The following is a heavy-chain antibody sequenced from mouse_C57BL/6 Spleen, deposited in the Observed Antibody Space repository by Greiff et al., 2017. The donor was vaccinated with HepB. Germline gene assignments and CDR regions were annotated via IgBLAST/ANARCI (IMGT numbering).Heavy chain of an antibody. J-gene: IGHJ4*01. Sequence: QVQLQQPGAELVKPGASVKLSCKASGYTFTSYWMHWVKQRPGQGLEWIGMIHPNSGRTNYNEKFKSKATLTVDKSSSTAYMQLSSLTSEDSAVYYCARNGGGRDYYYAMDYWGQGTSVTVSS. V-gene: IGHV1-64*01. CDR2: IHPNSGRT. CDR1: GYTFTSYW. CDR3: ARNGGGRDYYYAMDY.